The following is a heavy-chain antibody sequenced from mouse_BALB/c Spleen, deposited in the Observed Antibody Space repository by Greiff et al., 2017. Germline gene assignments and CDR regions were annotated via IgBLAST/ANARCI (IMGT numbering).Heavy chain of an antibody. Sequence: QVQLQQPGAELVKPGASVKLSCKASGYTFTSYWMHWMKQRPGQGLEWIGEINPSNGRTNYNEKFKSKATLTVDKSSSTAYMQLSSLTSEDSAVYYCARGRGTTVVAPFDYWGQGTTLTVSS. CDR3: ARGRGTTVVAPFDY. V-gene: IGHV1S81*02. CDR2: INPSNGRT. J-gene: IGHJ2*01. CDR1: GYTFTSYW. D-gene: IGHD1-1*01.